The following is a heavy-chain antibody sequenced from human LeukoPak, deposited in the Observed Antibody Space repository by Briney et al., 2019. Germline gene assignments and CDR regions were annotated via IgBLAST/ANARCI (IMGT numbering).Heavy chain of an antibody. V-gene: IGHV3-30*02. D-gene: IGHD2-2*03. CDR3: AKMPRLDIVVVPAASSDYYYYYVDV. Sequence: GGSLRLSCAASGFTFSSYGMHWVRQAPGKGLEWVAFIRYDGSNKYYADSVKGRFTISRDNSKNTLYLQMNSLRAEDTAVYYCAKMPRLDIVVVPAASSDYYYYYVDVWGKGTTVTVSS. J-gene: IGHJ6*03. CDR2: IRYDGSNK. CDR1: GFTFSSYG.